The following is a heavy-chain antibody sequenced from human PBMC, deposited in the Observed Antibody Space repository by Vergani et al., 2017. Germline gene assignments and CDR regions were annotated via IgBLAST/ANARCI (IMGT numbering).Heavy chain of an antibody. CDR3: AITHCSGGSCYLDSYYYYGMDV. V-gene: IGHV3-33*01. Sequence: QVQLVESGGGLVQPGRSLRLSCAASGFTFSSYGMHWVRQAPGKGLEWVAVIWYDGSNKYYADSVKGRFTISRDKSKNQFSLKLSSVTAADTAVYYCAITHCSGGSCYLDSYYYYGMDVWGQGTTVTVSS. J-gene: IGHJ6*02. D-gene: IGHD2-15*01. CDR1: GFTFSSYG. CDR2: IWYDGSNK.